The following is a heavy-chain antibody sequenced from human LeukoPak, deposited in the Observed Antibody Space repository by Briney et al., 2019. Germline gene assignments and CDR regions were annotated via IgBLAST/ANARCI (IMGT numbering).Heavy chain of an antibody. CDR1: GFTFSSYS. CDR2: ISSSSSTI. CDR3: ARDSYRWFDP. V-gene: IGHV3-48*04. J-gene: IGHJ5*02. Sequence: GGSLRLSCAASGFTFSSYSMNWVRQAPGKGLEWVSYISSSSSTIYYADSVKGRFTISRDNAKNSLYLQVNSLRAEDTAVYYCARDSYRWFDPWGQGTLVTVSS. D-gene: IGHD1-26*01.